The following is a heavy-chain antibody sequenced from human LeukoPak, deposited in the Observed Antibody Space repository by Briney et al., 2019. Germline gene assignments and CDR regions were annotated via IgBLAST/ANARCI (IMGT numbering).Heavy chain of an antibody. V-gene: IGHV4-4*02. D-gene: IGHD1-14*01. J-gene: IGHJ4*02. CDR3: AREILGGFNPGAY. Sequence: SETLSLTCTVSLDSTTSNFWSWVSQPPGKGLDWIGEIHRSGSPNYNPSLQSRVTISIDRSRNQIVLELSSVTAADTAVYYCAREILGGFNPGAYWGQGILVTVSS. CDR2: IHRSGSP. CDR1: LDSTTSNF.